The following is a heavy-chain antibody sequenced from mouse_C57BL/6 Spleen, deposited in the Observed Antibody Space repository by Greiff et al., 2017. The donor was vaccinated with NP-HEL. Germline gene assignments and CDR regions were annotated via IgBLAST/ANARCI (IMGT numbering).Heavy chain of an antibody. CDR1: GYTFTSYW. D-gene: IGHD1-1*01. Sequence: QVQLQQPGAELVRPGSSVKLSCKASGYTFTSYWMHWVKQRPIQGLEWIGNIDPSDSETHYNQKFKDKATLTVDKSSSTAYMQLSSLTSEDSAVYYCARSSYYYGSSYYFDYWGQGTTLTVSS. V-gene: IGHV1-52*01. CDR2: IDPSDSET. J-gene: IGHJ2*01. CDR3: ARSSYYYGSSYYFDY.